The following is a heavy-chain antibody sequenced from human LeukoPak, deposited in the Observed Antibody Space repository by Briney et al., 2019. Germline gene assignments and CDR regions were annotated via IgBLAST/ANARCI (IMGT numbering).Heavy chain of an antibody. Sequence: TSETLSLTCTVSGGSISSYYWSWIRQPPGKGLEWIGYIYYSGSTNYNPSLKSRVTISVDTSKSQFSLKLSSVTAADTAVYYCARGIAAAGTGQYYFDYWGQGTLVTVSS. D-gene: IGHD6-13*01. CDR2: IYYSGST. CDR1: GGSISSYY. J-gene: IGHJ4*02. V-gene: IGHV4-59*01. CDR3: ARGIAAAGTGQYYFDY.